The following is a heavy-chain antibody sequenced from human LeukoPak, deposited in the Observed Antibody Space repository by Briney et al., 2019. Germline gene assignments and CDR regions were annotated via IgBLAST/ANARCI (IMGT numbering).Heavy chain of an antibody. CDR2: INHSGST. CDR3: ARGGGHYDSSGYYYNFDY. V-gene: IGHV4-34*01. Sequence: PSETLSLTCAVYGGSFSGYYWSWIRQPPGKGLEWIGEINHSGSTNYNPSLKSRVTISVDTSKNQFSLKLSSVTAADTAVYYCARGGGHYDSSGYYYNFDYWGQGTLVTVSS. D-gene: IGHD3-22*01. CDR1: GGSFSGYY. J-gene: IGHJ4*02.